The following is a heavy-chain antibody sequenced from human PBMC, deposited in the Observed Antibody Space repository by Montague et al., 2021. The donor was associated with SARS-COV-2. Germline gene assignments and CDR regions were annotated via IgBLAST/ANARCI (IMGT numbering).Heavy chain of an antibody. CDR2: IYYSGST. CDR3: ARGFDY. CDR1: GGSISSYY. J-gene: IGHJ4*02. V-gene: IGHV4-59*01. Sequence: SETLSLTCTVSGGSISSYYWSWIRQPPGKGLEWIGYIYYSGSTNYNSSLKSRVTISVDTSKDQFSLKLSSVTAADTAVYYCARGFDYWGQGTLVTVSS.